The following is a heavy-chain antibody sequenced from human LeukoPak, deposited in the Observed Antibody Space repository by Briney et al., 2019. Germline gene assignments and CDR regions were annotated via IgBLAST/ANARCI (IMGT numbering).Heavy chain of an antibody. CDR3: ARLSSGWYYYYYYMDV. CDR1: GGSFSGYY. Sequence: SETLSLTCAVYGGSFSGYYWSWIRQPPGKGLEWIGRIYTSGSTNYNPSLKSRVTISVDTSKNQFSLKLSSVTAADTAVYYCARLSSGWYYYYYYMDVWGKGTTVTISS. J-gene: IGHJ6*03. CDR2: IYTSGST. D-gene: IGHD6-19*01. V-gene: IGHV4-59*10.